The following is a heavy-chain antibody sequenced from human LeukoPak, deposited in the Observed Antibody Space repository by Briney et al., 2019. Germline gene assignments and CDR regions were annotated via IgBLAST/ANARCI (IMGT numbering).Heavy chain of an antibody. CDR2: IYHSGST. D-gene: IGHD3-22*01. V-gene: IGHV4-59*12. J-gene: IGHJ4*02. Sequence: SETLSLTCTVSGGSISSYYWSWIRQPPGKGLEWIGEIYHSGSTNYNPSLKSRVTVSVDKSKNQFSLKLSSVTAADTAVYYCARPVRYYYDSSGYFDHWGQGTLVTVSS. CDR1: GGSISSYY. CDR3: ARPVRYYYDSSGYFDH.